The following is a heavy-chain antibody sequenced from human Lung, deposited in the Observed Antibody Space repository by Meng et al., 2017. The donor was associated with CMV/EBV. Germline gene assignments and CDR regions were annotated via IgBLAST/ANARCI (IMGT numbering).Heavy chain of an antibody. CDR1: GFTFSSYA. D-gene: IGHD6-6*01. CDR2: ISGSGGST. CDR3: AKAYSSSSVGTNRGFDD. J-gene: IGHJ4*02. Sequence: GGSLRLSCAASGFTFSSYAMSWVRQAPGKGLEWVSAISGSGGSTYYADSVKGRFTISRDNSKNTLYLQMNSLRAEDTAVYYCAKAYSSSSVGTNRGFDDWGQGTXVTVSS. V-gene: IGHV3-23*01.